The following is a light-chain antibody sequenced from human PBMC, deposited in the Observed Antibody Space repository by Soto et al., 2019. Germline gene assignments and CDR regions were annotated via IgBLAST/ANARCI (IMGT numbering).Light chain of an antibody. CDR1: EGVGLK. Sequence: EIVMTQSPATLSVSPGERVTLSCRASEGVGLKLAWYQLKPGLPPRLLFYDASTRATGLPARFSGSGAGTEFTLSISSLQSEDFATYYCQHYSYSPTFGQWTKVEIK. J-gene: IGKJ1*01. CDR3: QHYSYSPT. V-gene: IGKV3-15*01. CDR2: DAS.